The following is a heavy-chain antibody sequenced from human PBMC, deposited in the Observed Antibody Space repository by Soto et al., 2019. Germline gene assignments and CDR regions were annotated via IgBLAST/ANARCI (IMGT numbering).Heavy chain of an antibody. CDR1: GDSVSSNSAA. V-gene: IGHV6-1*01. CDR3: ARGNYYGSGSYYDYYYYYYYMDV. J-gene: IGHJ6*03. CDR2: TYYRSKWYN. Sequence: SQTLSLTCAISGDSVSSNSAALNWIRQSPSRGLEWLGRTYYRSKWYNDYAVSVKSRITINPDTSKNQFSLQLNSVTPEDTAVYYCARGNYYGSGSYYDYYYYYYYMDVWGKGTTVTVSS. D-gene: IGHD3-10*01.